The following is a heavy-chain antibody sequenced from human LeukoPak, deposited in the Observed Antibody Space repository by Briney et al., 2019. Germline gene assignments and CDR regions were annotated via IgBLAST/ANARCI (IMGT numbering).Heavy chain of an antibody. CDR3: ARSHSYYYYMDV. Sequence: SETLSLTCAVSGGSISSGGYSWSWIRQPPGKGLEWIGEINHSGSTNYNPSLKSRVTISVDTSKNQFSLKLISVTAADTAVYYCARSHSYYYYMDVWGKGTTVTVSS. J-gene: IGHJ6*03. V-gene: IGHV4-30-2*01. CDR2: INHSGST. CDR1: GGSISSGGYS.